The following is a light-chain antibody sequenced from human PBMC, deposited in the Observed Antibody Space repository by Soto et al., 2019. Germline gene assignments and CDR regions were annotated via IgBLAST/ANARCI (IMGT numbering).Light chain of an antibody. CDR3: SSFTGSNYV. CDR1: ISDVGGYNF. J-gene: IGLJ1*01. CDR2: DVS. V-gene: IGLV2-14*03. Sequence: QSALTQPASVSGSPGQSITISCTGTISDVGGYNFVSWYQQYPGKAPKLMICDVSNRTSGVSNRFSGSKSGNTASLTISGLQAEGEADYYCSSFTGSNYVFGTGTQVTVL.